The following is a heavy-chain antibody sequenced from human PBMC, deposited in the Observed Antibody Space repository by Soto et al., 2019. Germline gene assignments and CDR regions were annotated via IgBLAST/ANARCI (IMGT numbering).Heavy chain of an antibody. V-gene: IGHV4-34*01. CDR2: INHSGST. J-gene: IGHJ6*03. CDR1: GGSFSGYY. CDR3: ARLYCSSTSCYYYYYMDV. D-gene: IGHD2-2*01. Sequence: PSETLCLTCAVYGGSFSGYYWSWIRQPPGKGLEWIGEINHSGSTNYNPSLKSRVTISVDTSKNQFSLKLSSVTAADTAVYYCARLYCSSTSCYYYYYMDVWGKGTTVTVSS.